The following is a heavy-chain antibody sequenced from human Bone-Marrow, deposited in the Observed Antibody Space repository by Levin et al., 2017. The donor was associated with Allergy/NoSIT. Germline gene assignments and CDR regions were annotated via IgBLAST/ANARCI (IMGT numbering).Heavy chain of an antibody. CDR1: GFNFRDYG. D-gene: IGHD2-21*02. CDR2: IWYDGSIK. CDR3: ARGAGLRDEIDY. J-gene: IGHJ4*02. Sequence: PGGSLRLSCKAFGFNFRDYGMHWVRQAPGKGLEWVAVIWYDGSIKYYADPVEGRFTVYRDNSKNTMNLQMNSLRVDDTATYYCARGAGLRDEIDYWGQGTVVTVSS. V-gene: IGHV3-33*01.